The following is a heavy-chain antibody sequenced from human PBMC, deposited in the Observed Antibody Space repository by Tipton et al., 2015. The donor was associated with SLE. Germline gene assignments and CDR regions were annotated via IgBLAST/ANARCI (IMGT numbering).Heavy chain of an antibody. CDR3: ARGETTWITSSFYYFYGMDV. J-gene: IGHJ6*02. Sequence: QLVQSGGGLVQPGGSLRLSCAASGFTFSSYEMNWVRQAPGKGLEWVSYISSSGRTIYYADSVKGRFTISRDNAKSSLYLQMNSLRAEDTAVYYCARGETTWITSSFYYFYGMDVWGQGTTVTVSS. V-gene: IGHV3-48*03. CDR1: GFTFSSYE. D-gene: IGHD3-16*01. CDR2: ISSSGRTI.